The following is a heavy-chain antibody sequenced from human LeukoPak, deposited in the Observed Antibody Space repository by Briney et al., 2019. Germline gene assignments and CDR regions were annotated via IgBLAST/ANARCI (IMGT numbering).Heavy chain of an antibody. CDR1: GYRFITYW. D-gene: IGHD3-16*01. Sequence: GASLKISSEASGYRFITYWIAWVRQKPGKGLEWMGIIYPDDSHTRKSPFFQGQVTISADKSISTAYLQWSSLKASDTAMYYCVRLYTTLTRSIWGWFDPWGQGTLVSVSS. CDR3: VRLYTTLTRSIWGWFDP. CDR2: IYPDDSHT. J-gene: IGHJ5*02. V-gene: IGHV5-51*01.